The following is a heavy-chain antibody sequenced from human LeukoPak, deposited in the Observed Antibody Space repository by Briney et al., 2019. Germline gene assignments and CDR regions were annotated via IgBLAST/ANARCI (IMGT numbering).Heavy chain of an antibody. J-gene: IGHJ4*02. CDR2: INHSGST. V-gene: IGHV4-34*01. CDR3: ARGRWGWLQLPPFDY. CDR1: GGSFSGYY. Sequence: PSETLSLTCAVYGGSFSGYYWSWIRQPPGKGLEWIGEINHSGSTNYNPSLKSQVTISVDTSKNQFSLKLSSVTAADTAVYYCARGRWGWLQLPPFDYWGQGTLVTVSS. D-gene: IGHD5-24*01.